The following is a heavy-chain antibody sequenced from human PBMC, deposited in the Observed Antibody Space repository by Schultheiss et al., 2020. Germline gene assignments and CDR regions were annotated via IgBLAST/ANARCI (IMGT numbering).Heavy chain of an antibody. J-gene: IGHJ4*02. CDR1: GFIFSDYY. CDR3: ARDLYDSSGY. V-gene: IGHV3-11*01. CDR2: ITSSGSTI. Sequence: GGSLRLSCAASGFIFSDYYMTWIRQAPGKGLERISYITSSGSTIYYADSVKGRFTISRDNAKNSLYLHMNSLRAEDTAVYYCARDLYDSSGYWGQGTLVTVSS. D-gene: IGHD3-22*01.